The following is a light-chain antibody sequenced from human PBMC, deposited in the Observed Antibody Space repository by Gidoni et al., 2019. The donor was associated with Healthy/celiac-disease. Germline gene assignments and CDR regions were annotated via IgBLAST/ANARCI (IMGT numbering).Light chain of an antibody. Sequence: DIQMTKSPSSLSASVGDRVTITCRASQSISSYLNWYQQKPGKAPQPLLYAASSLQSGVPSRFSGSGSGTDFTLTISSLQPEDFATYYCQQSYSTPLTFGGGTKVEIK. J-gene: IGKJ4*01. V-gene: IGKV1-39*01. CDR1: QSISSY. CDR2: AAS. CDR3: QQSYSTPLT.